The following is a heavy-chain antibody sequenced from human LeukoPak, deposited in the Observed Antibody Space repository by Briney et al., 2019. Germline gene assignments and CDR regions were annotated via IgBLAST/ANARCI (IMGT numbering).Heavy chain of an antibody. CDR3: AREVAVAANWFDP. V-gene: IGHV4-38-2*02. Sequence: PSETLSLTCAVSGYSISSSYYWGWLRPPPGKGLEWIGSIYHSGSTYYNPSLKSRVTISVDTSKNQFSLRLSSVTAADTAVYYCAREVAVAANWFDPWGQGTLVTVSS. CDR2: IYHSGST. CDR1: GYSISSSYY. D-gene: IGHD6-19*01. J-gene: IGHJ5*02.